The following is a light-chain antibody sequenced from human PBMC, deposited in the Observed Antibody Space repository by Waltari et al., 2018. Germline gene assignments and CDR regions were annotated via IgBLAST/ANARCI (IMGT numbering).Light chain of an antibody. CDR3: QQRYDWPLT. CDR1: QNISNY. V-gene: IGKV3-11*01. CDR2: DAA. Sequence: EIVLTQSPATLSLSPGERATLSCRASQNISNYFAWYQQKPCQAPRGLIYDAANRAAGSPARFSGSGSGTDFTLTISSLEPEDFAVYYCQQRYDWPLTFGGGTKVEIK. J-gene: IGKJ4*01.